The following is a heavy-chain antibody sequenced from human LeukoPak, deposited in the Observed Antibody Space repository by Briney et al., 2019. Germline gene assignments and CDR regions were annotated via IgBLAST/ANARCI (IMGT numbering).Heavy chain of an antibody. V-gene: IGHV1-69*13. CDR3: ARDEGQRPYSSSWYYYHYGMDV. J-gene: IGHJ6*02. CDR2: IIPIFGTA. D-gene: IGHD6-13*01. Sequence: GASVKVSCKASGGTFSSYAISWVRQAPGQGLEWMGGIIPIFGTANYAQKFQGRVTITADESTSTAYMELSSLRSEDTAVYYCARDEGQRPYSSSWYYYHYGMDVWGQGTTVTVSS. CDR1: GGTFSSYA.